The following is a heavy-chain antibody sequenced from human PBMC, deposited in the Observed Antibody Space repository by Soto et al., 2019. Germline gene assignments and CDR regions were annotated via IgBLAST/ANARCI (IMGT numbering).Heavy chain of an antibody. J-gene: IGHJ5*02. CDR1: GYSLTSYW. Sequence: PGESLKISCTGVGYSLTSYWIGWVRQMPGKGLEWMGIIYSGDSDTRYSPSFQGQVTISADKSITTAYLQWSSLKASDTAMYYCARGYCTTTICDPWFDPWGQGTLVTVSS. CDR3: ARGYCTTTICDPWFDP. CDR2: IYSGDSDT. D-gene: IGHD2-2*01. V-gene: IGHV5-51*01.